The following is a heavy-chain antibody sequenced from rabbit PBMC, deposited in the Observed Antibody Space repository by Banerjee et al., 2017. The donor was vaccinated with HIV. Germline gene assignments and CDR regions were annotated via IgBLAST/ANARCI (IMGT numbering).Heavy chain of an antibody. CDR3: ARDTV. V-gene: IGHV1S40*01. J-gene: IGHJ6*01. CDR1: GFTLSSYW. Sequence: QSLEESGGDLVKPGASLTLTCTASGFTLSSYWMLWVRQAPGKGLEWIACIGAGSSGSTWYASWAKGRFTISKTSSTTVTLQMTSLTAADTATYFCARDTVWGPGTLVTVS. CDR2: IGAGSSGST.